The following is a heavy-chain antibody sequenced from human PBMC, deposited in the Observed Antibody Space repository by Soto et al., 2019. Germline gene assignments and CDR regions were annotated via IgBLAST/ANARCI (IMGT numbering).Heavy chain of an antibody. CDR1: GYTFTSYG. CDR2: ISAYNGNT. V-gene: IGHV1-18*01. J-gene: IGHJ5*02. CDR3: ARVVGALGHWFDP. D-gene: IGHD1-26*01. Sequence: QVQLVQSGGEVKKPGASVKVSCKASGYTFTSYGISWVRQAPGQGLERMGRISAYNGNTNYAQKLQGRVTRTTDTSTSTAYMELRRLRSDDTAVYYCARVVGALGHWFDPWGQGTLVTVSS.